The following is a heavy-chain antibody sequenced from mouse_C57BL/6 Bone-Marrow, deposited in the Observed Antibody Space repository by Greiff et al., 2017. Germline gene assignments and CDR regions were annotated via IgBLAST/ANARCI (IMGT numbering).Heavy chain of an antibody. V-gene: IGHV2-2*01. Sequence: QVQLKESGPGLVQPSQSLSITCPVSGFSLTSYGVHWVRQSPGTGLEWLGVIWSGGSTDYNAAFISRLSISKDNSKSKVFFKMNSLQADDTAIYYCATNWGGSSLAIDYWGQGTSVTVSA. CDR1: GFSLTSYG. D-gene: IGHD1-1*01. J-gene: IGHJ4*01. CDR2: IWSGGST. CDR3: ATNWGGSSLAIDY.